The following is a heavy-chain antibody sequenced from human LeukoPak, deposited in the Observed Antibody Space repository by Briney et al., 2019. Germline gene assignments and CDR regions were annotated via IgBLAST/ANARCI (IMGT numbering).Heavy chain of an antibody. D-gene: IGHD3-22*01. Sequence: SGTLSLTCTVSGDSVSSGSYYLSWIRQPPGRGLDWIAYMSPSGTTNYNPSLKSRVTTSVDTSRTQFSLRLSSVTAADTAVYYCARGQDDRSGTFDYWGQGTLVTVSS. J-gene: IGHJ4*02. CDR1: GDSVSSGSYY. V-gene: IGHV4-61*01. CDR3: ARGQDDRSGTFDY. CDR2: MSPSGTT.